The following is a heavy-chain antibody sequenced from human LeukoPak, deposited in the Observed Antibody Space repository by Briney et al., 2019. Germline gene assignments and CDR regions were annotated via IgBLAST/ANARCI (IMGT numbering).Heavy chain of an antibody. CDR3: ARDSRATHDAFDI. CDR1: GGTFSSYA. J-gene: IGHJ3*02. D-gene: IGHD5-24*01. V-gene: IGHV1-69*13. Sequence: SVKVSCKASGGTFSSYAISWVRQAPGQGLEWMGGIIPIFGTANYAQKFQGRVTITADESTSTAYMELSSLRSEDTAVYYCARDSRATHDAFDIWGQGTMVTVSS. CDR2: IIPIFGTA.